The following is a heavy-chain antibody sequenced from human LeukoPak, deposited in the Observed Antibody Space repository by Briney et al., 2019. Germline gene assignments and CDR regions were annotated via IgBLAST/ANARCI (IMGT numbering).Heavy chain of an antibody. V-gene: IGHV4-59*08. D-gene: IGHD2-21*02. J-gene: IGHJ4*02. Sequence: SETLSLTCTDSGGSISSYYWSWIRQPPGKGLEWIGYIYYSGSTNYNPSLKSRVTISVDTSKNQFSLKLSSVTAADTAVYYCARLSACGGDCYYFDYWGQGTLVTVSS. CDR3: ARLSACGGDCYYFDY. CDR1: GGSISSYY. CDR2: IYYSGST.